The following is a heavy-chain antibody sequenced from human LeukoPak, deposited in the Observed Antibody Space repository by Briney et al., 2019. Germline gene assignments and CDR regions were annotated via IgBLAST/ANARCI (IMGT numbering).Heavy chain of an antibody. V-gene: IGHV3-23*01. D-gene: IGHD1-26*01. CDR3: AKDGVGATTNFDP. J-gene: IGHJ5*02. Sequence: GGSLRLSCAASGFTFSSYAMSWVRQPPGKGLEWVSAISGTGGNTYYADSVKGRFTISRDNSKNTLYLQMNSLRAEDTAVYYCAKDGVGATTNFDPWGQGTLVTVSS. CDR1: GFTFSSYA. CDR2: ISGTGGNT.